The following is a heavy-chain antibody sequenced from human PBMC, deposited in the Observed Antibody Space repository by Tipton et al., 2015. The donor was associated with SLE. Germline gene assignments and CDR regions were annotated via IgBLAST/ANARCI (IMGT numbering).Heavy chain of an antibody. CDR3: ARRRGGVYYFDY. V-gene: IGHV4-31*03. J-gene: IGHJ4*02. D-gene: IGHD3-16*01. Sequence: TLSLTCTVSGGSISSGGYYWSWIRQHPGKGLEWIGYIYYSGSTYYNPSLKSRVTISVDTSKNQFSLKLSSVTAADTAVYYCARRRGGVYYFDYWGQGTLVTVSS. CDR1: GGSISSGGYY. CDR2: IYYSGST.